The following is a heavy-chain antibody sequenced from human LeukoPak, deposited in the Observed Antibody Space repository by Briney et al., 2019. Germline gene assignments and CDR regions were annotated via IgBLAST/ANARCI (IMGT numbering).Heavy chain of an antibody. CDR3: AKDIRSIVVPPDAMDV. CDR1: GFTFDDYA. J-gene: IGHJ6*02. Sequence: GRSLRLSCAASGFTFDDYAMHWVRQAPGKGLEWVSGISWNSDIIGYADSVKGRFTISRDSAKNSLYLQMNSLRPEDTAFYYCAKDIRSIVVPPDAMDVWGQGTTVTVSS. V-gene: IGHV3-9*01. D-gene: IGHD2-2*01. CDR2: ISWNSDII.